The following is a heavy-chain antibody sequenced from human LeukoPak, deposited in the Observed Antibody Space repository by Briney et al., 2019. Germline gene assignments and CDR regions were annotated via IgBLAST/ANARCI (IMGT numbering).Heavy chain of an antibody. CDR2: IKQDGSEK. D-gene: IGHD4-17*01. CDR3: ARVYGDYFWEFDY. V-gene: IGHV3-7*01. CDR1: GFTFSSYG. Sequence: PGGSLRLSCAASGFTFSSYGMHWVRQAPGKGLEWVANIKQDGSEKYYVDSVKGRFTISRDNAKNSLYLQMNSLRAEDTAVYYCARVYGDYFWEFDYWGQGTLVTVSS. J-gene: IGHJ4*02.